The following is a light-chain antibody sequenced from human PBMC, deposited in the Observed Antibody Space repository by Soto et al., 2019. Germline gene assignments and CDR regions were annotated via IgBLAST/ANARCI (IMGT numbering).Light chain of an antibody. Sequence: QAVVTQEPSLTVSPGGTVTLTCASSTGAVTSAYYPNWFQQKPGQAPRALIYSTGHKHSWTPARFSGSLLGGKAALTLSGVQPEDEADYYCLLYYGGAGWVFGGGTKLTVL. CDR1: TGAVTSAYY. CDR3: LLYYGGAGWV. V-gene: IGLV7-43*01. J-gene: IGLJ3*02. CDR2: STG.